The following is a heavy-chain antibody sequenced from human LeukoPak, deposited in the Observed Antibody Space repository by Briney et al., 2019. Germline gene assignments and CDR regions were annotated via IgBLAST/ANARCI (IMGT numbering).Heavy chain of an antibody. J-gene: IGHJ4*02. V-gene: IGHV3-23*01. CDR3: ARHGSWFFDY. D-gene: IGHD6-13*01. CDR2: ITSGSGSNV. Sequence: GGSLRLSCAASGFTFSSHAMSWVRQAPGKGLEWVSAITSGSGSNVYYTDSLKGRFTISRDNSKNTLYLHMNSLRAEDTAVYYCARHGSWFFDYWGQGPLLTVS. CDR1: GFTFSSHA.